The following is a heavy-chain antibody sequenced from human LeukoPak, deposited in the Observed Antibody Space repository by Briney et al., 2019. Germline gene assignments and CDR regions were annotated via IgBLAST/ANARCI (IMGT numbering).Heavy chain of an antibody. CDR1: GGSMTYYC. D-gene: IGHD6-19*01. CDR2: INHSGTT. Sequence: SETLSLTCAVSGGSMTYYCWTWIRQPPGKGMEWIGSINHSGTTSYDPSLQSRVTISLDTSKNQFSLNLSSVTAADTAVYYCARQDNGGRGWYYLDYWGRGTLVTVSS. J-gene: IGHJ4*02. CDR3: ARQDNGGRGWYYLDY. V-gene: IGHV4-59*01.